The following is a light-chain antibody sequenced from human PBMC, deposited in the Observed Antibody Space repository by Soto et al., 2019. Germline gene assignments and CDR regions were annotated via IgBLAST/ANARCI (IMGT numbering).Light chain of an antibody. J-gene: IGKJ1*01. CDR1: QSVSSY. CDR3: QQRSNWPWT. V-gene: IGKV3-11*01. CDR2: DAS. Sequence: EMVLTQSPATLSLSPGERATLSCSASQSVSSYLAWYQQKPGQAPRLLIYDASNRATGIPARFSGSGSGTDFTLTISSLEPEDFAVYYCQQRSNWPWTFGQGTKVDIK.